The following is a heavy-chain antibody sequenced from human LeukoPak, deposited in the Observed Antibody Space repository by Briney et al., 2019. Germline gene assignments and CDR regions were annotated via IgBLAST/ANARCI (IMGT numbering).Heavy chain of an antibody. CDR3: AREVSYGAGFDY. D-gene: IGHD3-10*01. CDR1: GYTFTGYY. J-gene: IGHJ4*02. Sequence: ASVKVSRKASGYTFTGYYMHWVRQAPGQGLEWMGWINPNSGGTNYAQKFQGRVTVTRDTSISTAYMELSRLRSDDTAVYYCAREVSYGAGFDYWGQGTLVTVSS. V-gene: IGHV1-2*02. CDR2: INPNSGGT.